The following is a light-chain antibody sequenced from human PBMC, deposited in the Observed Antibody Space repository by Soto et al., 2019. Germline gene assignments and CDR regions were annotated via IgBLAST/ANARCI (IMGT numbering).Light chain of an antibody. J-gene: IGKJ1*01. CDR1: QIVTYN. Sequence: ETMLTQSPATLSASPGERVTLSCRATQIVTYNLAWYQQKPGQAPRLLIYGASTRATGIPARFSGRGSGTEFTLTVTSLQSEDFAVYYCQQYNDWLWTFGQGTKVEIK. V-gene: IGKV3-15*01. CDR2: GAS. CDR3: QQYNDWLWT.